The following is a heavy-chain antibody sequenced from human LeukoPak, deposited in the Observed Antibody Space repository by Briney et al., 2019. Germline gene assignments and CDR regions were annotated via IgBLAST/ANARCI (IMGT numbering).Heavy chain of an antibody. CDR2: IKQDESEK. CDR3: AREDGDYELGGYYFDY. Sequence: GGSLRLSCAASGFTFSSYWMSWVRQAPGKGLEWVANIKQDESEKYYVDSVKGRFTISRDNAKNSLYLQMNSLRAEDTAVYYCAREDGDYELGGYYFDYWGQGTLVTVSS. V-gene: IGHV3-7*01. D-gene: IGHD4-17*01. J-gene: IGHJ4*02. CDR1: GFTFSSYW.